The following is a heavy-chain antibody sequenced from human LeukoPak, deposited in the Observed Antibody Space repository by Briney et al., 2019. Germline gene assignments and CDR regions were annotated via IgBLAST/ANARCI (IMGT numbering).Heavy chain of an antibody. CDR3: ARVDGSCSGGSCPSGNWFDP. Sequence: PSETLSLTCTISGDSISSFYWSWIRQPPGKGLEWIGDIYYSWSTSYNPSLKSRVTISVDTSKNQFSLKLSSVTAADTAVYYCARVDGSCSGGSCPSGNWFDPWGQGTLVTVSS. CDR1: GDSISSFY. CDR2: IYYSWST. J-gene: IGHJ5*02. V-gene: IGHV4-59*01. D-gene: IGHD2-15*01.